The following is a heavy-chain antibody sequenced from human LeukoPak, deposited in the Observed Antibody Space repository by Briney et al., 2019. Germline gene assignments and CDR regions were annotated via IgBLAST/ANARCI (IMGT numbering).Heavy chain of an antibody. Sequence: GASVKVSCKASGYIFTGYYMHWVRQAPGQGLEWMGWINPSSGDTNYAQKFQGRVTITADKSTSTAYMELSSLRSEDTAVYYCARDRGGSGWFLRSSYYYYYMDVWGKGTTVTVSS. CDR2: INPSSGDT. D-gene: IGHD6-19*01. CDR3: ARDRGGSGWFLRSSYYYYYMDV. V-gene: IGHV1-2*02. CDR1: GYIFTGYY. J-gene: IGHJ6*03.